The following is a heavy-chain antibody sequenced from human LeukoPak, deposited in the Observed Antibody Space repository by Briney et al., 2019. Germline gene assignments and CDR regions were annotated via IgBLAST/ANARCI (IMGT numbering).Heavy chain of an antibody. CDR3: ASPGPYCGGDCYSGVDY. J-gene: IGHJ4*02. D-gene: IGHD2-21*01. CDR2: ISYDGSNK. V-gene: IGHV3-30-3*01. Sequence: GRSLRLSCAASGFTFSSYAMHWVRQAPGKGLEWVAVISYDGSNKYYADSVKGRFTISRDNSKYTLYLQMNSLRAEDTAVYYCASPGPYCGGDCYSGVDYWGQGTLVTVSS. CDR1: GFTFSSYA.